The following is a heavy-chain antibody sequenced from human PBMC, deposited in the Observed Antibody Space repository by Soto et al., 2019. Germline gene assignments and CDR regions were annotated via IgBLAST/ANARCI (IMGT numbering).Heavy chain of an antibody. D-gene: IGHD2-15*01. J-gene: IGHJ4*02. Sequence: QVQLQESGPGLVKPSQTLSLTCTVSGGSISSGGYYWSWIRQHPGKGLEWIGYIYYSGSTYYNPSLKSRVTISVDTSKNQFSLKLSSVTAADTAVYYSASLGGVAATRYYFDYWGQGTLVTVSS. CDR2: IYYSGST. V-gene: IGHV4-31*03. CDR3: ASLGGVAATRYYFDY. CDR1: GGSISSGGYY.